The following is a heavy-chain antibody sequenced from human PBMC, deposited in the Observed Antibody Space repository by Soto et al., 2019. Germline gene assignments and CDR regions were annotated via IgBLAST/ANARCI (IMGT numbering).Heavy chain of an antibody. CDR3: ARGLYCTNGVCYWYFDY. CDR1: GYTFTSYD. J-gene: IGHJ4*02. Sequence: ASVKVSCKASGYTFTSYDINWVRQATGQGLEWMGWMNPNSGNTGYAQKFQDRVTMTRNTSISTAYMELSSLRSEDTAVYYCARGLYCTNGVCYWYFDYWGQGTLVTVSS. V-gene: IGHV1-8*01. CDR2: MNPNSGNT. D-gene: IGHD2-8*01.